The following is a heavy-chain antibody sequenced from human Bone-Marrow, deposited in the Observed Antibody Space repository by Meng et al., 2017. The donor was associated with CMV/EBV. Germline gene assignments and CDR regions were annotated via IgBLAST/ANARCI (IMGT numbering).Heavy chain of an antibody. V-gene: IGHV3-30-3*01. CDR2: ISYDGGNK. J-gene: IGHJ3*01. Sequence: GESLKISCAASGFTFSSYTLHWVRQAPGKGLEWVAVISYDGGNKYYADSVKGRFTISRDKSKNTLYLQMNSLRTEDTAVYYCASDFRSGPLDVWGQGALVTVSS. CDR1: GFTFSSYT. CDR3: ASDFRSGPLDV. D-gene: IGHD3-10*01.